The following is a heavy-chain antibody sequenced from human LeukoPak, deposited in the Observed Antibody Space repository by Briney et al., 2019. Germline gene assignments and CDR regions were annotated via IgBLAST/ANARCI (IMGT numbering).Heavy chain of an antibody. V-gene: IGHV4-30-2*01. D-gene: IGHD4-23*01. CDR1: GASVGGGGNS. CDR3: AGTGVTFDY. CDR2: FSHTGST. Sequence: TLSLTCAVSGASVGGGGNSWSWIRQPPGKGLEWIGWFSHTGSTYYNPSLKSRVTISVDRSNNQFSLKLRSMTAADTAVYYCAGTGVTFDYWGQGTLVIVSS. J-gene: IGHJ4*02.